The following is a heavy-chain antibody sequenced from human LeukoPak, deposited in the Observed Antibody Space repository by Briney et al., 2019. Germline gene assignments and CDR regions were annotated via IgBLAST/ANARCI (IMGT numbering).Heavy chain of an antibody. J-gene: IGHJ4*02. V-gene: IGHV4-39*07. CDR1: GGSISSSSYY. D-gene: IGHD6-13*01. CDR2: IYYSGST. Sequence: SETLSLTCTVSGGSISSSSYYWGWIRQPPGKGLEWIGSIYYSGSTYYNPSLKSRVTISVDNSKNQFSLKLSSVTAADTAVYYCARSAPGRAAPFDYWGQGTLVTVSS. CDR3: ARSAPGRAAPFDY.